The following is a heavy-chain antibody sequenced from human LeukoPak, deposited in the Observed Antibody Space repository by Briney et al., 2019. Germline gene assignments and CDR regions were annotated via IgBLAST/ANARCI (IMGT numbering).Heavy chain of an antibody. CDR2: IKRDGSEK. CDR3: ARSRITIFGVPGRMDV. Sequence: GGSLRLSCAASGFTFSNAWMTWVRQAPGKGLEWVANIKRDGSEKYYMDSVKGRFTISRDNAKNSLYLQMNSLRAEDTAVYYCARSRITIFGVPGRMDVWGKGTTVTVSS. D-gene: IGHD3-3*01. V-gene: IGHV3-7*01. CDR1: GFTFSNAW. J-gene: IGHJ6*03.